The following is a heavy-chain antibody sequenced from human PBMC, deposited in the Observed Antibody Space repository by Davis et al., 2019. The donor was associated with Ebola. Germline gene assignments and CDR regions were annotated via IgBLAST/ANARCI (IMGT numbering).Heavy chain of an antibody. CDR3: ARDLGLDFAVVTYFDY. CDR1: GFTSSNYW. V-gene: IGHV3-7*01. J-gene: IGHJ4*01. Sequence: GESLKTSCAASGFTSSNYWMSWVRQVPGRGLAWVANIQQDGGDKHYLESVKGRFTISRDNTKDLVFLELNSLRVEDTGVYYCARDLGLDFAVVTYFDYWGHGAPVTVSS. D-gene: IGHD3-3*01. CDR2: IQQDGGDK.